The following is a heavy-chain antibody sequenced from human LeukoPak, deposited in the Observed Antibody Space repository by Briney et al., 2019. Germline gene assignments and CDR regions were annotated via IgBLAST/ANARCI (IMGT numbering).Heavy chain of an antibody. CDR3: AKGRYCSSTSCYGGFDY. V-gene: IGHV3-30*18. CDR1: GYTFSSYG. Sequence: PGGSLRLSCAASGYTFSSYGMHWVRQAPGKGLXXXXVISYDGSNKYYADSVKGRFTISRDNSKNTLYLQMNSLRAEDTAVYYCAKGRYCSSTSCYGGFDYWGQGTLVTVSS. CDR2: ISYDGSNK. D-gene: IGHD2-2*01. J-gene: IGHJ4*02.